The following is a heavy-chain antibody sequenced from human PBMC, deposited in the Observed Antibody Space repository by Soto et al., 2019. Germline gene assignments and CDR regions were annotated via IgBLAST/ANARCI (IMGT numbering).Heavy chain of an antibody. CDR1: GFTFDTYG. CDR3: ARVTPGNNLYYFSGLDF. V-gene: IGHV3-30-3*01. D-gene: IGHD1-1*01. Sequence: QVHLVESGGGVVQPGRSLRLSCVASGFTFDTYGTHWVRQAPGKGLQWVALISYEGSNTYYADSVRGRFTISRDNSKNTLYLQMNTLRPEDTGLYYCARVTPGNNLYYFSGLDFWGQGTSVTVSS. J-gene: IGHJ6*02. CDR2: ISYEGSNT.